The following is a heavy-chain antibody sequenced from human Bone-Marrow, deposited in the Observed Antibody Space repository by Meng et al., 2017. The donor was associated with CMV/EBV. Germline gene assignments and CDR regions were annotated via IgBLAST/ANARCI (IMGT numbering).Heavy chain of an antibody. V-gene: IGHV1-69*02. Sequence: SVKVSCKASGGTFSSYTISWVRQAPGQGLEWMGRIIPILGIANYAQKFQGRVTITADKSTSTAYMELSSLRSEDTAVYYCESITGTTSNWFDPWGQGTLVTVSS. D-gene: IGHD1-7*01. CDR3: ESITGTTSNWFDP. CDR1: GGTFSSYT. J-gene: IGHJ5*02. CDR2: IIPILGIA.